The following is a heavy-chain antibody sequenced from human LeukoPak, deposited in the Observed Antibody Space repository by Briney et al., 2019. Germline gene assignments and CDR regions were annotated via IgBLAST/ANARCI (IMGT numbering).Heavy chain of an antibody. J-gene: IGHJ4*02. V-gene: IGHV5-51*01. CDR3: ARHGAQMTTVPSFDY. CDR2: IYPSDSDT. CDR1: GYSFTSYW. Sequence: GESLKISCKGSGYSFTSYWSGWVRQMPGKGLEWMGIIYPSDSDTRYRPSFQAHATISAEKSISTAYLQWSSRKASNTPINSCARHGAQMTTVPSFDYWGEGTLVTGSS. D-gene: IGHD4-17*01.